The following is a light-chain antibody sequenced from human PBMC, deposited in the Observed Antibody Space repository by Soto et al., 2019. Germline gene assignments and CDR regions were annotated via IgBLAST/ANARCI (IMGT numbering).Light chain of an antibody. J-gene: IGKJ4*01. Sequence: QASQDITNSXXWXXQXPXXXPXXLIYDTSNLETGVPSRFSGSGSGTDFTLTISSLQPEDIATYYCQQYDNRLTFGGGTKVDI. CDR1: QDITNS. CDR3: QQYDNRLT. V-gene: IGKV1-33*01. CDR2: DTS.